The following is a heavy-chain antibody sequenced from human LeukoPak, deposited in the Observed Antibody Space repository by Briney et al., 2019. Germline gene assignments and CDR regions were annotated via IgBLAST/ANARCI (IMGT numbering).Heavy chain of an antibody. V-gene: IGHV4-39*07. CDR2: IYYSGST. Sequence: SDTLSLTCTVSDGSISSSSYYWGWIRQPPGKGLEGCGSIYYSGSTNYNPSLKSRVTISVDTSKNQFSLKLSSVTAADTAVYYCARADIVVVPAAIDWFDPWGQGTLVTVSS. J-gene: IGHJ5*02. CDR1: DGSISSSSYY. D-gene: IGHD2-2*02. CDR3: ARADIVVVPAAIDWFDP.